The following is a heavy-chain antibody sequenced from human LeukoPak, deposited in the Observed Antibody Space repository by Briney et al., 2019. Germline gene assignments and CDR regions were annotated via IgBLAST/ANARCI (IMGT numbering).Heavy chain of an antibody. CDR1: GYTFTSYD. J-gene: IGHJ4*02. CDR3: ARGGHYGGNLLY. Sequence: GASVKVSCKASGYTFTSYDINWVRQATGQGLEWMGWMNPNSGNTDYAQKFQGRVTITRNTSISTAYMELSSLRSEDTAVYYCARGGHYGGNLLYWGQGTLVTVSS. CDR2: MNPNSGNT. D-gene: IGHD4-23*01. V-gene: IGHV1-8*03.